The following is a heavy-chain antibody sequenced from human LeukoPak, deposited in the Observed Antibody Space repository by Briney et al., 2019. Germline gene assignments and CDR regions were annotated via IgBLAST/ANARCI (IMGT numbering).Heavy chain of an antibody. CDR2: IKHDGNEK. CDR3: ATDSSGY. D-gene: IGHD3-22*01. CDR1: GFTFGTYW. V-gene: IGHV3-7*04. Sequence: GGSLRLSCAASGFTFGTYWMSWVRQAPGRGLEWVANIKHDGNEKFYVDSVKGRFTISRDNAKNTLYLQMNSLRAEDTAVYYCATDSSGYWGQGTLVTVSS. J-gene: IGHJ4*02.